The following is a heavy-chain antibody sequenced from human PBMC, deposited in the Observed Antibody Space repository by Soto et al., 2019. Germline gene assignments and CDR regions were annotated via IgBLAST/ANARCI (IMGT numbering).Heavy chain of an antibody. CDR2: MNPNSGNT. Sequence: ASVKVSCKASGYTFTSYDINWVRQATGQGLEWMGWMNPNSGNTGYAQKFQGRVTMTRNTSISTAYMELSSLRSEDTAVYYCARPRPYSNHGYYYYGMDVWGQGTTVTVSS. D-gene: IGHD4-4*01. V-gene: IGHV1-8*01. CDR1: GYTFTSYD. J-gene: IGHJ6*02. CDR3: ARPRPYSNHGYYYYGMDV.